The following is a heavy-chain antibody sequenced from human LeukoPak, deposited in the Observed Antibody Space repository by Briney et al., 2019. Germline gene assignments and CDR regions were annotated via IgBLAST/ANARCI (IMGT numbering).Heavy chain of an antibody. D-gene: IGHD3-22*01. CDR3: ARDRPGYSDDFDY. CDR1: GYTFTGYY. CDR2: INPGSGGT. V-gene: IGHV1-2*02. J-gene: IGHJ4*02. Sequence: ASVKVSCKASGYTFTGYYMYWVRQAPGQGLEWMGWINPGSGGTNYAQKFQGRVTMTRDTSISTAYMELSRLRSDDTAVYYCARDRPGYSDDFDYWGQGTLVTVSS.